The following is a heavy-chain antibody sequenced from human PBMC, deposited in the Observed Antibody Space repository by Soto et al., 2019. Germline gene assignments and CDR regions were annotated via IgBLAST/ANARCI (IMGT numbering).Heavy chain of an antibody. J-gene: IGHJ4*02. V-gene: IGHV3-48*03. Sequence: EVQLVESGGGLVQPGGSLRLSCAASGFSFNTYEMNWVRQAPGKGLEWVSYISSSVSTIYYADSVKGRFTVSRDNGNNSLYLQMNSLRAEDTAVYYCAYGGSCDYWGQGTQVTVSS. D-gene: IGHD1-26*01. CDR2: ISSSVSTI. CDR3: AYGGSCDY. CDR1: GFSFNTYE.